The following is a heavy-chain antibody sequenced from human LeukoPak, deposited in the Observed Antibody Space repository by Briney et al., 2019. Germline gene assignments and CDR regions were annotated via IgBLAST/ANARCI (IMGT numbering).Heavy chain of an antibody. V-gene: IGHV1-69*06. CDR1: GGTFSSYA. J-gene: IGHJ4*02. Sequence: GASVKVSCKASGGTFSSYAISWVRQAPGQGLEWMGGIIPIFGTANYAQKFQGRVTITADKSTSTAYMELSSLRSEDTAVYNCATLRGYYYDSSGPYFDYWGQGTLVTVSS. D-gene: IGHD3-22*01. CDR3: ATLRGYYYDSSGPYFDY. CDR2: IIPIFGTA.